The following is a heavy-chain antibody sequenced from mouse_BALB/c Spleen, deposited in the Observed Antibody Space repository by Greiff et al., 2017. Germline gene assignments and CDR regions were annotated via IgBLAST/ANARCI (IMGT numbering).Heavy chain of an antibody. D-gene: IGHD4-1*01. CDR2: ISNGGGST. CDR1: GFTFSSYT. Sequence: EVQLQESGGGLVQPGGSLKLSCAASGFTFSSYTMSWVRQTPEKRLEWVAYISNGGGSTYYPDTVKGRVTISRDNAKNTLYLQMSSLKSEDTAMYYCARPLAGTGYAIDYWGQGTSVTVSS. J-gene: IGHJ4*01. CDR3: ARPLAGTGYAIDY. V-gene: IGHV5-12-2*01.